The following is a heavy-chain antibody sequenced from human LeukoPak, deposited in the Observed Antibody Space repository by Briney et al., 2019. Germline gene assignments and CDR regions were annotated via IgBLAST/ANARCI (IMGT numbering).Heavy chain of an antibody. CDR2: ISGSGGNT. Sequence: PGGSLRLSCAASGFTFSSYLMNWVRQAPGKGLEWVSAISGSGGNTYYADSVKGRFTVSRDNAKNSLYLQMNNLRAEDTAVFYCASLGGGGSWYLDYWGQGTLVTVSS. D-gene: IGHD6-13*01. CDR3: ASLGGGGSWYLDY. J-gene: IGHJ4*02. CDR1: GFTFSSYL. V-gene: IGHV3-23*01.